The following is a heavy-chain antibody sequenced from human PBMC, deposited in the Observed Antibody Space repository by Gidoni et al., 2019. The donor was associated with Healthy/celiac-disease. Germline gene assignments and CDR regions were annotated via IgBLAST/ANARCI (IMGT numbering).Heavy chain of an antibody. D-gene: IGHD2-21*02. J-gene: IGHJ4*02. Sequence: EVQLVQSGAEVKKPGESLKISCKGSGYSFTSYWIGGVRQMPGKGLEWMGIIYPGDSDTRYSPSFQGQVTISADKSISTAYLQWSSLKASDTAMYYCARSYCGGDCSTSYFDYWGQGTLVTVSS. CDR2: IYPGDSDT. V-gene: IGHV5-51*03. CDR3: ARSYCGGDCSTSYFDY. CDR1: GYSFTSYW.